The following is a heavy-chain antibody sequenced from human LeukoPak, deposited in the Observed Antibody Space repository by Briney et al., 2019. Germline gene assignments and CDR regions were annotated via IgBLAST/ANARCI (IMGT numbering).Heavy chain of an antibody. CDR3: ARGEGWHCSGSDCFTHWFDP. J-gene: IGHJ5*02. V-gene: IGHV3-74*01. D-gene: IGHD2-2*02. CDR1: GFTFSNYW. Sequence: PGGSLRLSCAASGFTFSNYWMHWVRQAPGKGLVWVSRIDNGGSDTSHADSVKGRFTISRDNAKNTLYLQMNSLRAEDTAVYYCARGEGWHCSGSDCFTHWFDPWGQGALVTVS. CDR2: IDNGGSDT.